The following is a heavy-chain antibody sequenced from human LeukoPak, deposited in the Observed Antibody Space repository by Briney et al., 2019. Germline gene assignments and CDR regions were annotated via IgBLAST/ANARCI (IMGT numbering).Heavy chain of an antibody. J-gene: IGHJ1*01. CDR2: ISSSSSYI. Sequence: GGSLRLSCAASGFTFSSYSMNWVRQAPGKGLEWASSISSSSSYIYYADSVKGRFTISRDNAKNSLYLQMNSLRAEDTAVYYCARGYYDILTGYYFEYFQHWGQGTLVTVSS. CDR3: ARGYYDILTGYYFEYFQH. V-gene: IGHV3-21*01. CDR1: GFTFSSYS. D-gene: IGHD3-9*01.